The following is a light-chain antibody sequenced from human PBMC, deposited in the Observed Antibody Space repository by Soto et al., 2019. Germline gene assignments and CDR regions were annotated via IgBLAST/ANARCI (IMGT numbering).Light chain of an antibody. J-gene: IGKJ5*01. CDR1: QTISNY. CDR2: AAS. Sequence: DIQMTQSPSSLSASVGDRVTITCRASQTISNYLNWYQKKPGKAPKLLIYAASSLQRGVPSRFSGSGSGTDFTLTIDSLQPEEFATYYCQQSYSPPPITFGQGTRLEIK. V-gene: IGKV1-39*01. CDR3: QQSYSPPPIT.